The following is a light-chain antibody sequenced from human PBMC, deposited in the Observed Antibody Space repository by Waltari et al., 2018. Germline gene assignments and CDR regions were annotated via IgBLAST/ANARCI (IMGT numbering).Light chain of an antibody. CDR1: QDISNQ. CDR2: DAS. V-gene: IGKV1D-12*01. CDR3: QETNTFPIT. Sequence: DIQMTQSPSSVSASVGDTVTITCRASQDISNQLTWYQQKPGKAPKFLIYDASTLESGVPSRFSGSGSGTDCTLTVRSLQPEDFATYYCQETNTFPITFGQGTRLEIK. J-gene: IGKJ5*01.